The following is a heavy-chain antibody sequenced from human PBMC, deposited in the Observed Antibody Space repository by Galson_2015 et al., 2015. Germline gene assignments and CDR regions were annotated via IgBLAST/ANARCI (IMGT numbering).Heavy chain of an antibody. J-gene: IGHJ4*02. CDR3: ASHNVYCSGGSCYRGVGYDY. CDR2: IKQDGSEK. D-gene: IGHD2-15*01. CDR1: GFTFSTYW. Sequence: SLRLSCAASGFTFSTYWMSWVRQAPGKGLEWVASIKQDGSEKYYVDSVKGRFTISRDNAKNSLYLQMYGLRAEDTAVYYCASHNVYCSGGSCYRGVGYDYWGQGTLVTASS. V-gene: IGHV3-7*01.